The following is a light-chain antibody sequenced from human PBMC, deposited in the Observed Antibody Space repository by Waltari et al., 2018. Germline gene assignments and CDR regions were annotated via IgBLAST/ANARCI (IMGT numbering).Light chain of an antibody. CDR3: QQRDHWPPGAT. V-gene: IGKV3-11*01. Sequence: EIVLTQSPGTLSLSPGERATLSCRASQNINSHLAWDQQRLGQAPRLLIYDASKRATGIPARFSGSGSGTDFTLTITSLEPEDFAVYYCQQRDHWPPGATFGPGTKVDIK. J-gene: IGKJ3*01. CDR2: DAS. CDR1: QNINSH.